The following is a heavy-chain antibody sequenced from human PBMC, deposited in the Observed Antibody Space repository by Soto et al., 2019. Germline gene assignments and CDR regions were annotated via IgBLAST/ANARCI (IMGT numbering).Heavy chain of an antibody. CDR1: GYSFTSNNW. D-gene: IGHD1-7*01. CDR3: ASRDPGTSVDY. Sequence: PSETLSLTCAVSGYSFTSNNWWTWVSQPPGQGLEWIGEIYRTGSTNYNPSLKSRVTISLDKSENQFSRKVTSLTAEDTAVYYCASRDPGTSVDYWGQGTLVTVSS. CDR2: IYRTGST. J-gene: IGHJ4*02. V-gene: IGHV4-4*02.